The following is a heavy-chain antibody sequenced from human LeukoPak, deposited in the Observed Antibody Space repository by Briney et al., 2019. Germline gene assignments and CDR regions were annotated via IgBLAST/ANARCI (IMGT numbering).Heavy chain of an antibody. Sequence: GGSLRLSCAASGFTVSSNYMSWVRQAPGKGLEWVSVIYSGGSTYYADSVKGRFTISRDNSKNTLYLQMNSLRAEDTAIYYCTRVGYIDEGIDYWGQGTLVTVSS. CDR2: IYSGGST. CDR1: GFTVSSNY. CDR3: TRVGYIDEGIDY. V-gene: IGHV3-53*01. D-gene: IGHD5-24*01. J-gene: IGHJ4*02.